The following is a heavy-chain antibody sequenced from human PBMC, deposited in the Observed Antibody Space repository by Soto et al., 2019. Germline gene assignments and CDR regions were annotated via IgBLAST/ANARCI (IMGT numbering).Heavy chain of an antibody. V-gene: IGHV3-23*01. CDR2: IGGSGIRT. CDR1: GFTFSNFA. D-gene: IGHD3-10*01. CDR3: ARGRLAGVLSPPSYFFDN. Sequence: EVQLLESGGGLVQPGGSLGLSCAASGFTFSNFAINWVRQAPGKGLEWVLGIGGSGIRTYYADSVGGRFTISRDNSKNTVVLQMNNLRAEDTAVYYCARGRLAGVLSPPSYFFDNWGQGTQVTVSS. J-gene: IGHJ4*02.